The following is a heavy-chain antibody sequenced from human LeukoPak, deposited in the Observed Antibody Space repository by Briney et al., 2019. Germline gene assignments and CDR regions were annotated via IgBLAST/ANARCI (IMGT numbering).Heavy chain of an antibody. V-gene: IGHV3-21*04. J-gene: IGHJ6*03. CDR2: ISYTGTYI. D-gene: IGHD2-2*01. Sequence: GSLRLSCSASAFRLNAYNMNWVRQAPGKGLEWVSSISYTGTYIYYADSVKGRFTISRDNAQNSLYLQMNSLRAEDTAIYYCARAGTYCSSTSCSFSYYYYYYMDVWGRGTTVTVSS. CDR1: AFRLNAYN. CDR3: ARAGTYCSSTSCSFSYYYYYYMDV.